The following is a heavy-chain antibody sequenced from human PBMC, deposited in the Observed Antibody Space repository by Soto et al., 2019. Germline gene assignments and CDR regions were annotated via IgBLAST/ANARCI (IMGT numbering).Heavy chain of an antibody. V-gene: IGHV4-34*01. CDR1: GGSFSGYY. CDR2: INHSGST. CDR3: ATLTRAYSSSSER. D-gene: IGHD6-6*01. Sequence: QVQLQQWGAGLLKPSETLSLTCAVYGGSFSGYYWSWIRQPPGKGLEWIGEINHSGSTNYNPSLKSRVTISVDTSKNQFSLKLSSVTAADTAVYYCATLTRAYSSSSERWGQGTLVTVSS. J-gene: IGHJ4*02.